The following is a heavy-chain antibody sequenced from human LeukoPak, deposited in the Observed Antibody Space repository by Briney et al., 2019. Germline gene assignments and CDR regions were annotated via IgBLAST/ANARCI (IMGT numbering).Heavy chain of an antibody. D-gene: IGHD3-10*01. CDR3: ARELYYGSGSYSHFDY. V-gene: IGHV4-30-4*02. CDR1: GGSISSGDYY. Sequence: SETLSLTCTVSGGSISSGDYYWSWIRQPPGKGLEWIGYIYYSGSTYYNPSLKRRVTISLDTSTSQLSLKLSAVTAVDSALYYCARELYYGSGSYSHFDYWGQGTLVTVSS. J-gene: IGHJ4*02. CDR2: IYYSGST.